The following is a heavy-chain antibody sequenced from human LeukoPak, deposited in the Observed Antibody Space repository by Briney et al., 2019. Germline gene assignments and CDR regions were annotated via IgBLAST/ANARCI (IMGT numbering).Heavy chain of an antibody. CDR2: ISAYSGNA. J-gene: IGHJ4*02. CDR1: GYTFTSYG. CDR3: ARDPLAYCAGDCYHRFFDY. Sequence: ASVKVSRKASGYTFTSYGISWVRQAPGQGLEWMGWISAYSGNANYAPKLKGRVTMTTDTSTSTAYVELRSLRSDDTAVYYCARDPLAYCAGDCYHRFFDYWGQGTLVTVSS. D-gene: IGHD2-21*02. V-gene: IGHV1-18*01.